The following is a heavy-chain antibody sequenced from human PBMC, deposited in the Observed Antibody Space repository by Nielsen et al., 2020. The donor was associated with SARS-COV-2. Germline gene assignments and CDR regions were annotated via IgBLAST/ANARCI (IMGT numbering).Heavy chain of an antibody. CDR1: GGSISSYY. Sequence: SETLSLTCTVSGGSISSYYWSWIRQPSGKGLEWIGYIYYSGSTNYNPSLKSRVTISVDTSKNQFSLKLSSVTAADTAVYYCARAHDSVAYCSGGSCYSDAFDIWGQGTMVTVSS. CDR3: ARAHDSVAYCSGGSCYSDAFDI. J-gene: IGHJ3*02. D-gene: IGHD2-15*01. V-gene: IGHV4-59*01. CDR2: IYYSGST.